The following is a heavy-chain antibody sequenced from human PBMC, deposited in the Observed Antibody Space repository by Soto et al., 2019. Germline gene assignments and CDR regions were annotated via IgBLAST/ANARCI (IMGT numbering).Heavy chain of an antibody. CDR3: ARAYYYDSSGYLRD. CDR2: IFHSGST. Sequence: PSETLSLTCTVSGYSISSGYYWGGIRQPPGKGLEWIGSIFHSGSTVYSPSLKSRVTISVDTSKNQFSLKLTSVTAADTAVYYCARAYYYDSSGYLRDWGQGTLVTVSS. CDR1: GYSISSGYY. J-gene: IGHJ4*02. D-gene: IGHD3-22*01. V-gene: IGHV4-38-2*02.